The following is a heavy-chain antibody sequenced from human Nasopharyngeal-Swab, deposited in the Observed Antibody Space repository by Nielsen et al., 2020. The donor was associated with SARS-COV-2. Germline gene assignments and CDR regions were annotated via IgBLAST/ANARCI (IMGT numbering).Heavy chain of an antibody. CDR3: ARESLHYYGSGSYYNVLDY. J-gene: IGHJ4*02. CDR1: GGSISSYY. V-gene: IGHV4-4*07. Sequence: SETLSLTCTVSGGSISSYYWSWIRQPAGKGLEWIGRIYTSGSTNYSPSLKSRVTMSVDTSKNQFSLKLSSVTAADTAVYYCARESLHYYGSGSYYNVLDYWGQGTLVTVSS. CDR2: IYTSGST. D-gene: IGHD3-10*01.